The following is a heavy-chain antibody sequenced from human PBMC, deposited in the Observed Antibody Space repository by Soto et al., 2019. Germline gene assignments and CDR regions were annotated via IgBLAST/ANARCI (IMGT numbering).Heavy chain of an antibody. CDR2: INHSGNT. CDR3: ARLPYYGSVKDYFDY. V-gene: IGHV4-34*01. CDR1: GGSLSGYY. Sequence: SETLSLTCAVYGGSLSGYYWSWIRQPPGKALEWLGEINHSGNTNYNPSLKSRVTISVDTSKNQLFLNLSSVTAADTAMYYCARLPYYGSVKDYFDYWGQGTLVTVSS. J-gene: IGHJ4*02. D-gene: IGHD3-10*01.